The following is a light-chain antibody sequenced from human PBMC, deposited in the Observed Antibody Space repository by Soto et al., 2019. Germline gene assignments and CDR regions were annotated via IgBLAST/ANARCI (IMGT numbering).Light chain of an antibody. CDR2: DAS. Sequence: EMGLTQSPGTLSFSPGDRPTLPCRPSQRFTSTSLAWYQQKPGQPPRLLIYDASSRATGIPDRFSGSGSGTDFTLTISRLEPEDFAVYYCQQYGSSPGLFTFGPGTKVDIK. V-gene: IGKV3-20*01. CDR3: QQYGSSPGLFT. CDR1: QRFTSTS. J-gene: IGKJ3*01.